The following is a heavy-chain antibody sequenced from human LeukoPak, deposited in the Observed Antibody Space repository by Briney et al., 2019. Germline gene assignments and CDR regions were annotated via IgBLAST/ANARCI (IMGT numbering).Heavy chain of an antibody. V-gene: IGHV1-2*02. CDR2: INPNSGGT. J-gene: IGHJ6*02. Sequence: GASVKVSCKASGYTFTGYYMHWVRQAPGQGLEWMGWINPNSGGTNYAQKFQGRVTMTRDTSISTAYMELSRLRSDDTAVYYCARDRYGSGRRGMDVWGQGTTVTVPS. D-gene: IGHD3-10*01. CDR3: ARDRYGSGRRGMDV. CDR1: GYTFTGYY.